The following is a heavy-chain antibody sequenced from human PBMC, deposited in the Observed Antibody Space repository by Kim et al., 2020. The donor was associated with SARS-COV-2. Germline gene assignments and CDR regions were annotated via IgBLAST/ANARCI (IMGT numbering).Heavy chain of an antibody. Sequence: ETLSLTCTVSGGSISSYYWSWIRQPPGKGLEWIGYIYYSGSTNYNPSLKSRVTISVDTSKNQFSLKLSSVTAADTAVYYCARDSMSYYDFWSGYYLGDAFDIWGQGTMVTVSS. CDR3: ARDSMSYYDFWSGYYLGDAFDI. D-gene: IGHD3-3*01. CDR1: GGSISSYY. CDR2: IYYSGST. J-gene: IGHJ3*02. V-gene: IGHV4-59*01.